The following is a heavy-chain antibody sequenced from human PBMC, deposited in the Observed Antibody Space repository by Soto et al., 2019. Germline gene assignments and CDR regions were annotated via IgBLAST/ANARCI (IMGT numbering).Heavy chain of an antibody. CDR3: ATGKYFLNCFAY. Sequence: QVQLQESGPGLVKPSETLSLTCTVSGGSISSYYWTWIRQSPGRGLEWIGYAYYSGITNYNPSLKSRVTISVDTSRNQFSLKMTSVTAADTAAYYCATGKYFLNCFAYWGQGTLVTVSS. CDR1: GGSISSYY. D-gene: IGHD7-27*01. CDR2: AYYSGIT. J-gene: IGHJ4*02. V-gene: IGHV4-59*03.